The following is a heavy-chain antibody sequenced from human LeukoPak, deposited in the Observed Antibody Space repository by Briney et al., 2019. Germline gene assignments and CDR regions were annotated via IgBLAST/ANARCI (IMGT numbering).Heavy chain of an antibody. D-gene: IGHD3-22*01. CDR2: IYSGGST. J-gene: IGHJ4*02. CDR3: ASGYYYDSSGYFDY. V-gene: IGHV3-53*01. CDR1: GFTVSSNY. Sequence: PGGSLRLSCAASGFTVSSNYMSWVRQAPGKGLEWVSIIYSGGSTFYADSVKGRFTISRDNSKNTLYLQMNSLRAEDTAVYYCASGYYYDSSGYFDYWGQGTLVTVSS.